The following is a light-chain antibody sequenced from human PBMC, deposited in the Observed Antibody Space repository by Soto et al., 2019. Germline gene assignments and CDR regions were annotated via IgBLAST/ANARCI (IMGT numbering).Light chain of an antibody. CDR3: QQYRSWPRT. CDR2: GAT. CDR1: QNVLSD. J-gene: IGKJ1*01. Sequence: EILLTQSPATLSVSPGETATLSCRASQNVLSDLAWYQQKPGQASRLLVYGATTRATDAPAKFRGSGSGTEFSLTISSLQSEDYATYYCQQYRSWPRTFGQGTKVDIK. V-gene: IGKV3-15*01.